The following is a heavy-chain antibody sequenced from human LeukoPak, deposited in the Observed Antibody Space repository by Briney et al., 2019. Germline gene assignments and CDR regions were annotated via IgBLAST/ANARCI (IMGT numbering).Heavy chain of an antibody. J-gene: IGHJ6*03. CDR2: ISGSGGST. CDR1: GFTFSSYA. V-gene: IGHV3-23*01. CDR3: AKPGIAAAGYYYYYMDV. Sequence: TGGSLRLSCAASGFTFSSYAMSWVRQAPGKGLEWVSAISGSGGSTYYADSVKGRFTISRDNPKNTLYLQMNSLRAEDTAVYYCAKPGIAAAGYYYYYMDVWGKGTTVTVSS. D-gene: IGHD6-13*01.